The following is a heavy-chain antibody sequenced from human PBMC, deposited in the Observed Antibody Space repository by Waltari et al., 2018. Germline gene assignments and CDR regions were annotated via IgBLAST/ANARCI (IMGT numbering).Heavy chain of an antibody. D-gene: IGHD3-22*01. CDR2: ISRDGSST. J-gene: IGHJ6*02. Sequence: EEQLVESGGGLAQPGESLRLSCAASGFTFSRYWMDWVRQAPGKGLVWVSRISRDGSSTTYADSVKGRFTISRDNAKNTLYVQMNRLRAEDTAVYYCARVATKTYSSPVPGRPYYYGMDVWGQGTTVTVSS. CDR1: GFTFSRYW. V-gene: IGHV3-74*01. CDR3: ARVATKTYSSPVPGRPYYYGMDV.